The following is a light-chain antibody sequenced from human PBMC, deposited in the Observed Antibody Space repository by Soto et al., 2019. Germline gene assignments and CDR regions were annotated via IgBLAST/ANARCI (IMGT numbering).Light chain of an antibody. V-gene: IGLV1-51*01. J-gene: IGLJ1*01. CDR2: DDD. CDR1: HSNIGADY. Sequence: QSVLTQPPSVSGAPGQRVTISCTGSHSNIGADYEVHWYQQFPGTAPKLLIYDDDKRPSGIPDRFSGSKSGTSATLGLTGFQTGDEADYYCGSWDSRLSAYVFGTGTKSPS. CDR3: GSWDSRLSAYV.